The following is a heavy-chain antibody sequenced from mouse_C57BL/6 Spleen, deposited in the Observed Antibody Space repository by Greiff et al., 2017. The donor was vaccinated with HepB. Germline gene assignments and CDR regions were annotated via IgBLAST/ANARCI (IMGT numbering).Heavy chain of an antibody. CDR1: GYAFSSYW. V-gene: IGHV1-80*01. D-gene: IGHD3-1*01. J-gene: IGHJ4*01. Sequence: QVQLKESGAELVKPGASVKISCKASGYAFSSYWMNWVKQRPGKGLEWIGQIYPGDGDTNYNGKFKGKATLTADKSSSTAYMQLSSLTSEDSAVYFCARYSGDYYAMDYWGQGTSVTVSS. CDR2: IYPGDGDT. CDR3: ARYSGDYYAMDY.